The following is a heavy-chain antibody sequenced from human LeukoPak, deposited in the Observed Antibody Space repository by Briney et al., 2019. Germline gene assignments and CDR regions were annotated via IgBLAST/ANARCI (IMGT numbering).Heavy chain of an antibody. V-gene: IGHV3-48*02. CDR1: GFTFSSYG. D-gene: IGHD3-10*01. CDR2: ISSSGATI. Sequence: GGSPRVSCAASGFTFSSYGMNWVRQAPGKGLEFVAYISSSGATIYYADSLKGRFTISRDNAKNSLYLQMNSLRDEDTAVYFCVRANSLMVRGVITYFDSWGQGTLVTVSS. J-gene: IGHJ4*02. CDR3: VRANSLMVRGVITYFDS.